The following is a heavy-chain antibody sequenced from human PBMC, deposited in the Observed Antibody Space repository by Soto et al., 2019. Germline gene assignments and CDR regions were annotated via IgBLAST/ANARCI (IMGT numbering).Heavy chain of an antibody. J-gene: IGHJ3*02. D-gene: IGHD6-13*01. CDR1: GFTFSSYA. V-gene: IGHV3-23*01. Sequence: GGSLRLSCADSGFTFSSYAMSWVRQAPGKGLEWVSAISGSGGSTYYADSVKGRFTISRDNSKNTLYLQMNSLRAEDTAVYYCAKGISSWSDAFDIWGQGTMVTVSS. CDR2: ISGSGGST. CDR3: AKGISSWSDAFDI.